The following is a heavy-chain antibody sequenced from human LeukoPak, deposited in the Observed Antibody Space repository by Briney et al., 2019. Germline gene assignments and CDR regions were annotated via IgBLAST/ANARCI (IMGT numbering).Heavy chain of an antibody. CDR2: IYHSGST. Sequence: SETLSLTCTVSGYSISSGYYWGWIRQPPGTGLEWIGSIYHSGSTYYIPSLKSRVTISVDTSKNQFSLKLSSVTAADTAVYYCARALIGYYFDYWGQGALVTVSS. V-gene: IGHV4-38-2*02. CDR1: GYSISSGYY. J-gene: IGHJ4*02. CDR3: ARALIGYYFDY. D-gene: IGHD2-8*01.